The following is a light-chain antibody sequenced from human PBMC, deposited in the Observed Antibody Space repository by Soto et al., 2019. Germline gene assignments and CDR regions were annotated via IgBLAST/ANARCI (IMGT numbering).Light chain of an antibody. J-gene: IGKJ1*01. Sequence: DIQMTQSPSSLSASVGDSVIITCRASQSIGSRLSWYQQKPGKAPNFLIYAASRLRSGVPSRFSGSKSGTDFTLTLNSLQPEDFATYYCQQGYSTPWTFGQGTKVDIK. CDR3: QQGYSTPWT. CDR1: QSIGSR. V-gene: IGKV1-39*01. CDR2: AAS.